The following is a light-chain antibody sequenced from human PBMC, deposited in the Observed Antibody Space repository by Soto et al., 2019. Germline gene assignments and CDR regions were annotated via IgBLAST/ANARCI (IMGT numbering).Light chain of an antibody. CDR2: GAS. V-gene: IGKV3-20*01. CDR3: QQYGSSGT. Sequence: EIVLTQSQATLSLSPPERANLXCRASQFIDRYLAWYRQIPGQAPRLLIYGASNRATGIPDRFSGSGSGTDFTLTISRLEPEDFAVYYCQQYGSSGTFGQGTKVDIK. J-gene: IGKJ1*01. CDR1: QFIDRY.